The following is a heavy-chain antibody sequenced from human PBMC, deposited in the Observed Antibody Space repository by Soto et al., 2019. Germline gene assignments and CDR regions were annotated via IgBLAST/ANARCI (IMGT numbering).Heavy chain of an antibody. Sequence: GGSLRLSCAASGFTFSSYGMHWVRQAPGKGLEWVAVIPYDGSNKYYADSVKGRFTISRDNSKNTLYLQMNSLRAEDTAVYYCAKAVGYFDWLPNYWGQGTLVTVSS. J-gene: IGHJ4*02. V-gene: IGHV3-30*18. CDR3: AKAVGYFDWLPNY. CDR1: GFTFSSYG. CDR2: IPYDGSNK. D-gene: IGHD3-9*01.